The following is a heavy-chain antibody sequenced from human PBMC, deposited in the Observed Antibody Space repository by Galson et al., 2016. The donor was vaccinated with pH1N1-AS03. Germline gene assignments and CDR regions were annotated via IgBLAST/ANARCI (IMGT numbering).Heavy chain of an antibody. CDR3: AKDSGRLTHYYYGMDV. CDR2: TSWKSGYI. J-gene: IGHJ6*02. V-gene: IGHV3-9*01. CDR1: GFVFDNYA. Sequence: SLRLSCAASGFVFDNYAMHWVRQAPGKGLEWVSGTSWKSGYIAYADSVKGRFTISRDNAKNALHLQMNSLRPEDTGLYYCAKDSGRLTHYYYGMDVWGQGTTVTVSS. D-gene: IGHD2-15*01.